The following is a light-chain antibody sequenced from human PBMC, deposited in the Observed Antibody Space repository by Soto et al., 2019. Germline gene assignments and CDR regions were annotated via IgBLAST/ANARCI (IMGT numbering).Light chain of an antibody. CDR2: GAS. CDR1: QSVSNNY. V-gene: IGKV3-20*01. CDR3: QHYNSYSEA. Sequence: EIVLTQSPGTLSLSPVERATLSCRASQSVSNNYLAWYQQKPGQAPRLLIYGASSRATGIPDRSSGSGSGTEFTLTISSLQPDDFATYYCQHYNSYSEAFGQGTKVDIK. J-gene: IGKJ1*01.